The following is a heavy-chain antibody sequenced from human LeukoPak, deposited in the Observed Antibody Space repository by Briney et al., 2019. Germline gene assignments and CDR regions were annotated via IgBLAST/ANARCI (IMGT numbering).Heavy chain of an antibody. CDR3: ATASGSYSDFDY. J-gene: IGHJ4*02. CDR2: ISGSGGST. Sequence: GGSLRLSCAASGFTFSSYAMSWVRQAPGKGLEWVSAISGSGGSTYYADSVKGRFTISRDNSKNTLYLQMNSLRAEDTAVYYCATASGSYSDFDYWGQGTLVTVSS. V-gene: IGHV3-23*01. D-gene: IGHD1-26*01. CDR1: GFTFSSYA.